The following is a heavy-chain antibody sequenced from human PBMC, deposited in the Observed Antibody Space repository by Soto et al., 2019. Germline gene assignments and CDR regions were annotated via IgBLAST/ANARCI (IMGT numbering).Heavy chain of an antibody. CDR2: VHYSGSV. CDR3: AREDDGGDRDYYGLDV. V-gene: IGHV4-30-4*01. Sequence: QVQLQQSCPGLVKPSQTLSLTCTVSGGSISFDHYHWTWIRQPPGKGLEWIGYVHYSGSVLYNPSLQSRVSISVDTSKNQFSLKLSSVTAADTAVYFCAREDDGGDRDYYGLDVWGQGTTVTVSS. J-gene: IGHJ6*02. D-gene: IGHD2-21*02. CDR1: GGSISFDHYH.